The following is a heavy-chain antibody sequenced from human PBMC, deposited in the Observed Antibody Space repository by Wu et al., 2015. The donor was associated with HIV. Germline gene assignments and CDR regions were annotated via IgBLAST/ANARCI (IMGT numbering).Heavy chain of an antibody. CDR2: IIAYNGNT. D-gene: IGHD3-10*01. V-gene: IGHV1-18*04. Sequence: QVQLVQSGADMKKPGSSVKVSCKASGDTFNKYAITWVRQAPGQGLEWMGRIIAYNGNTNYAQKFQGRVTMTTDTSTSTAYMELRSLRSDDTAVYYCARDNVRVRGVIGVFDIWGQGTMVTVSS. CDR3: ARDNVRVRGVIGVFDI. CDR1: GDTFNKYA. J-gene: IGHJ3*02.